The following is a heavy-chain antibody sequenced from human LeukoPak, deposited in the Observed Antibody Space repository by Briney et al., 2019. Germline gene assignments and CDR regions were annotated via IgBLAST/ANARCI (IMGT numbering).Heavy chain of an antibody. Sequence: ASVKVSCKASGYTFTGYYMHWVRQAPGQGLEWMGWINPNSGGTNYAQKFQGRVTMTRDTSISTAYMELSRLRSDDTAVYYCARAPSKVGATGVDYWGREPWSPSPQ. CDR2: INPNSGGT. V-gene: IGHV1-2*02. J-gene: IGHJ4*02. CDR3: ARAPSKVGATGVDY. D-gene: IGHD1-26*01. CDR1: GYTFTGYY.